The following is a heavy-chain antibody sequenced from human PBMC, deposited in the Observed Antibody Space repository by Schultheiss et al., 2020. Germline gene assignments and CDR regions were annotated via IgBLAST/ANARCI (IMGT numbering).Heavy chain of an antibody. Sequence: GGSLRLSCAASGFTFSSYSMNWVRQAPGKGLEWVSYISSSSSYTNYADSVKGRFTISRDNSKNTLYLQMNSLRAEDTAVYYCVRDETFCDSSGYHYYFDYWGKGTLVTVSS. CDR1: GFTFSSYS. V-gene: IGHV3-21*05. CDR3: VRDETFCDSSGYHYYFDY. J-gene: IGHJ4*02. CDR2: ISSSSSYT. D-gene: IGHD3-22*01.